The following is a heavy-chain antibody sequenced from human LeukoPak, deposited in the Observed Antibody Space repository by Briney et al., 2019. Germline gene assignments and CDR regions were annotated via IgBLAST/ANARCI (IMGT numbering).Heavy chain of an antibody. Sequence: GGSLRLSCAASGFTFSSYWMSWVRQAPGKGLEWVANIKQDGSEKYYVDSVKSRFTISRDNAKSSLLLQMNSLRAEDTAVYYCATSRSFDYWGQGTLVTVSS. CDR1: GFTFSSYW. CDR2: IKQDGSEK. CDR3: ATSRSFDY. J-gene: IGHJ4*02. V-gene: IGHV3-7*03.